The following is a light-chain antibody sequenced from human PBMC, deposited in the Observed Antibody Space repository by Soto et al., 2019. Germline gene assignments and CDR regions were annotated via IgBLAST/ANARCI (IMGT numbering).Light chain of an antibody. Sequence: EIVRTQSPATLSVSPGERATLSCRASQSVSSNLAWYQHKPCQAPRLLIYGASTRATGIPARFSGSGSGTEFTRTISSLQSEDFAVYYGQQYNNWPTWTFGQGNKVEIK. J-gene: IGKJ1*01. CDR1: QSVSSN. CDR2: GAS. V-gene: IGKV3-15*01. CDR3: QQYNNWPTWT.